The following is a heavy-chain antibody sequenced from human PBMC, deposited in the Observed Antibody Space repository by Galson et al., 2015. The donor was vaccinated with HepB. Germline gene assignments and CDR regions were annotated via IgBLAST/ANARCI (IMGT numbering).Heavy chain of an antibody. Sequence: SLRLSCAASGFTVSSNYMSWVRQAPGKGLEWVSVIYSGGSTYYADSVKGRFTISRDNSKNTLYLQMNSLRAEDTAVYYCARGQQLVSGRGLDYWGQGTLVTVSS. D-gene: IGHD6-13*01. CDR2: IYSGGST. J-gene: IGHJ4*02. CDR3: ARGQQLVSGRGLDY. CDR1: GFTVSSNY. V-gene: IGHV3-53*01.